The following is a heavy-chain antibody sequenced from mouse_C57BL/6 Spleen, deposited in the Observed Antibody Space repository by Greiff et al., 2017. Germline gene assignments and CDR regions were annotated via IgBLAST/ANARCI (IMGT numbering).Heavy chain of an antibody. V-gene: IGHV5-6*01. CDR1: GFTFSSYG. CDR2: ISSGGSYT. J-gene: IGHJ2*01. Sequence: EVQLQQSGGDLVKPGGSLKLSCAASGFTFSSYGMSWVRQTPDKRLEWVATISSGGSYTYYPDSVKGRFTISRDNAKNTLYLQMSSLKSEDTAMYYCARHVGYYFDYWGQGTTLTVSS. CDR3: ARHVGYYFDY.